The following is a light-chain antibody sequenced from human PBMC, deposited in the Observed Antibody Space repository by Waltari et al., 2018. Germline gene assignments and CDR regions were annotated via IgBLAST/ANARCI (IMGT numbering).Light chain of an antibody. CDR3: SSYAGSNSFV. J-gene: IGLJ2*01. V-gene: IGLV2-8*01. CDR2: EVN. Sequence: QSALTQPPSASGSPGQSVTISCTGPSSDVGDYNYASWYQQPPGKAPKLMIYEVNKRPSGVPDRFSGSKSGNTASLTVSGLQAEDEADYYCSSYAGSNSFVFGGGTKLTVL. CDR1: SSDVGDYNY.